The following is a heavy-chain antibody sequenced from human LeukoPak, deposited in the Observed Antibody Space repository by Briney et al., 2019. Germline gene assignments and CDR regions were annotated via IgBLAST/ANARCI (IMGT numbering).Heavy chain of an antibody. CDR1: GFTFSSYA. D-gene: IGHD1-26*01. J-gene: IGHJ4*02. V-gene: IGHV3-49*03. Sequence: GGSLRLSCAASGFTFSSYAMSWFREAPGKGLEWVGFIRSKVYGGTTEYAASVKGRFTISRDDSKSIAYLQMNSLKTEDTAVYYCTRDDRVWELQVTDWGQGTLVTVFS. CDR3: TRDDRVWELQVTD. CDR2: IRSKVYGGTT.